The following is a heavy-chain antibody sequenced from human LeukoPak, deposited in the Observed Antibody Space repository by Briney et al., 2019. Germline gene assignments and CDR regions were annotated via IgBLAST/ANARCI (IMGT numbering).Heavy chain of an antibody. CDR2: INPNNGGT. CDR3: ATRSLAAAGPVGYYYYGMDV. V-gene: IGHV1-2*02. J-gene: IGHJ6*02. Sequence: ASVKVSCKASGYTFTSYYMHWVRQAPGQGLEWMGWINPNNGGTNYAQKFQGRVTMTRDTSISTAYMELSRLRSDDTAVYYCATRSLAAAGPVGYYYYGMDVWGQGTTVTVSS. CDR1: GYTFTSYY. D-gene: IGHD6-13*01.